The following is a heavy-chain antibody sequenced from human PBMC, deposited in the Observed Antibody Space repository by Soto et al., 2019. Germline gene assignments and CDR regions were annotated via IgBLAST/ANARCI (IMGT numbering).Heavy chain of an antibody. D-gene: IGHD6-19*01. Sequence: QITLKESGPTLVKPTQTLTLTCTFSGFSLSTSGVGVGWIRQPPGKALEWLALIYWDDDKRYSPSLKSRLTLTKDISKNQVVLTMTNMDPVDTATYYCAHTMEQWLVDYWGQGTLVTVSS. CDR2: IYWDDDK. CDR1: GFSLSTSGVG. V-gene: IGHV2-5*02. J-gene: IGHJ4*02. CDR3: AHTMEQWLVDY.